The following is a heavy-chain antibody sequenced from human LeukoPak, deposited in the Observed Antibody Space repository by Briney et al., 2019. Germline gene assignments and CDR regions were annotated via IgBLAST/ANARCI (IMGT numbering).Heavy chain of an antibody. CDR1: GFTFSDYY. D-gene: IGHD4-17*01. CDR2: ISSSGSTI. V-gene: IGHV3-11*01. Sequence: GGSLRLSCAASGFTFSDYYMSWIRQAPGKGLKWVSYISSSGSTIYYADSVKGRFTISRDNAKNSLYLQMNSLRAEDTAVYYCARGPDYGDYVTYDYWGQGTLVTVSS. J-gene: IGHJ4*02. CDR3: ARGPDYGDYVTYDY.